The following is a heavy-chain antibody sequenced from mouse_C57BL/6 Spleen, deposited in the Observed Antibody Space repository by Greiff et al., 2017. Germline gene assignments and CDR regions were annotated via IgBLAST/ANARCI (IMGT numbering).Heavy chain of an antibody. CDR2: IDPGTGGT. D-gene: IGHD2-5*01. CDR1: GYTFTDYD. CDR3: TRSNYGVVLDY. J-gene: IGHJ2*01. Sequence: QVQLLQSGAELVRPGASVTLSCTASGYTFTDYDMPWVKQTPVHGLEWIGAIDPGTGGTSYTQKFKGQAILTGDKSSSTAYLELRSLTSEDSSFEYCTRSNYGVVLDYWGQGTTLTVSS. V-gene: IGHV1-15*01.